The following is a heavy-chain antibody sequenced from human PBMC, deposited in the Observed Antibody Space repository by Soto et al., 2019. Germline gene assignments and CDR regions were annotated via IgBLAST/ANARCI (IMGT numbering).Heavy chain of an antibody. J-gene: IGHJ4*02. V-gene: IGHV3-23*01. CDR1: GFTFSNYG. Sequence: EVQLLESGGGLVQPGGSLRLSCAASGFTFSNYGMSWVRQAPGKGLEWVSALPEIGTITYYADSVKGRFTISRDNSKNTLFLQINNLRAGDTAVYYCAKKSGVGATWYFDYWGQGTLVTVSS. D-gene: IGHD1-26*01. CDR3: AKKSGVGATWYFDY. CDR2: LPEIGTIT.